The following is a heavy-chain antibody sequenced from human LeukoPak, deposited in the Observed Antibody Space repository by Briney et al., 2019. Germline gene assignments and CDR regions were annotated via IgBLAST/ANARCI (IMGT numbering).Heavy chain of an antibody. CDR1: GGSFSGYY. CDR3: ASLGHYYMDV. J-gene: IGHJ6*03. Sequence: SETLSLTCAVYGGSFSGYYWSWIRQPPGRGLEWIGEINHSGSTNYNPSLTSRVTISVDTSKIQFSLKLNSVTAADTAVYYCASLGHYYMDVWGKGTTVTVSS. CDR2: INHSGST. V-gene: IGHV4-34*01.